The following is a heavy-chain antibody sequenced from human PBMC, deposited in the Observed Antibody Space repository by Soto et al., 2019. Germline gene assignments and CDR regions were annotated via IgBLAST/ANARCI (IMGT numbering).Heavy chain of an antibody. CDR2: ISHSGST. J-gene: IGHJ4*02. Sequence: SETLSLTCAVYGGSFSGFYWSWIRQPPGKGLEWIGEISHSGSTNYDPSLKSRVTISVDTSKNQFSLKLSSVTAADTAVYYCARGWGRIFDYWGQGTLVTVSS. CDR1: GGSFSGFY. V-gene: IGHV4-34*01. D-gene: IGHD7-27*01. CDR3: ARGWGRIFDY.